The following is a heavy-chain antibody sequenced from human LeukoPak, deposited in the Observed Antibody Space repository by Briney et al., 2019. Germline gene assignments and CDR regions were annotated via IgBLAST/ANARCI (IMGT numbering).Heavy chain of an antibody. D-gene: IGHD3-22*01. V-gene: IGHV3-23*01. CDR1: GFTFSTYE. CDR3: AKGVRRSSDYSSPVDY. Sequence: GGSMRLSCGASGFTFSTYEMSWVRQAPGKGLEWVSAISGSGGSTYYADSVRGRFTISRDNSRNTLYLQMNSLRAEDTAVYYCAKGVRRSSDYSSPVDYWGQGTLVTVSS. J-gene: IGHJ4*02. CDR2: ISGSGGST.